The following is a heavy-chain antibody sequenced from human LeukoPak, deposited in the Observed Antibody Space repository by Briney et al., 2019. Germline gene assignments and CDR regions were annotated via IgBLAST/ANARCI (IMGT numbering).Heavy chain of an antibody. CDR3: ARRGYSYGHRGIFDY. CDR2: IIPIFGTA. D-gene: IGHD5-18*01. V-gene: IGHV1-69*06. CDR1: GGTFSSHA. J-gene: IGHJ4*02. Sequence: SVKLSCKASGGTFSSHAISWVRQAPGQGLEWMGGIIPIFGTANYAQKFQGRVTITADNSTSTAYMQLSSLRSEDTAVYYCARRGYSYGHRGIFDYWGQGTLVTVSS.